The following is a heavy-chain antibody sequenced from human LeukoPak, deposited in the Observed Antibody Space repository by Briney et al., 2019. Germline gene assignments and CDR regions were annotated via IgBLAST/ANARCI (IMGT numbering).Heavy chain of an antibody. J-gene: IGHJ2*01. CDR3: ARSSIGDWYFDL. CDR2: IYYSGTT. CDR1: GGTISGYY. D-gene: IGHD6-6*01. V-gene: IGHV4-59*01. Sequence: SETLSLTCTVSGGTISGYYWSWIRQSPGKGLEWIGHIYYSGTTNYSPSLKSRVTISVDTSKDEFSLKLNSVTAADTAVYLCARSSIGDWYFDLWGRGTLVTVSS.